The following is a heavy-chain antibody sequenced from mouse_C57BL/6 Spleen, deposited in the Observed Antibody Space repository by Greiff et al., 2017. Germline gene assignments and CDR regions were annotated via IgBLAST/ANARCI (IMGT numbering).Heavy chain of an antibody. J-gene: IGHJ4*01. V-gene: IGHV5-17*01. CDR3: AKNYYSNYLYAMDY. CDR2: ISSGSSTI. CDR1: GFTFSDYG. D-gene: IGHD2-5*01. Sequence: DVQLVESGGGLVKPGGSLKLSCAASGFTFSDYGMHWVRQAPEKGLEWVAYISSGSSTIYYADTVTGRFTISRDNAKNTLFLQMTILRSEDTAMYYCAKNYYSNYLYAMDYWGQGTSVTVSS.